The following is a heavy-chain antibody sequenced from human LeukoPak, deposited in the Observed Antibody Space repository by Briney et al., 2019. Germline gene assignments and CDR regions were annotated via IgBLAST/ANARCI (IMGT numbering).Heavy chain of an antibody. V-gene: IGHV1-46*01. CDR3: ASSGLAYDSSGYYSSCFDY. CDR2: INPNGGST. J-gene: IGHJ4*02. CDR1: GYTFTSYY. Sequence: GASVKVSCKASGYTFTSYYMHWVRQAPGQGLEWMGIINPNGGSTSYAQKFQGRVTITTDESTSTAYMELSSLRSEDTAVYYCASSGLAYDSSGYYSSCFDYWGQGTLVTVSS. D-gene: IGHD3-22*01.